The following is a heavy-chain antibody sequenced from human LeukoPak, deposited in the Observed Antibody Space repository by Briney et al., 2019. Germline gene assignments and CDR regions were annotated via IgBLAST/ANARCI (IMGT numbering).Heavy chain of an antibody. V-gene: IGHV4-34*01. Sequence: PSETLSLTCAVYGGSFSGYYWSWIRQPPGKGLEWIGEINHSGSTNYNPSLKSRVTVSVDTSKNQFSLKLSSVTAADTAVYYCARGGGYNWFDPWGQGTLVPVSS. CDR3: ARGGGYNWFDP. J-gene: IGHJ5*02. CDR2: INHSGST. CDR1: GGSFSGYY.